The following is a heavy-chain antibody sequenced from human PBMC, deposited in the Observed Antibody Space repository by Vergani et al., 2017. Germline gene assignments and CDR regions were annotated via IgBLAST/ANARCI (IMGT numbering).Heavy chain of an antibody. Sequence: EVQLLESGGNLIQPGGSLRLSCSASGFPFNSYWMHWVRQVPGKGLLWVSRIKSDGRITAYADSVKGRFTISRDNAQNTLYLQMNSLRVEDTGVYHCARPAAPGDYDALDMWRQATIVTVSS. J-gene: IGHJ3*02. CDR2: IKSDGRIT. CDR3: ARPAAPGDYDALDM. CDR1: GFPFNSYW. D-gene: IGHD4-17*01. V-gene: IGHV3-74*03.